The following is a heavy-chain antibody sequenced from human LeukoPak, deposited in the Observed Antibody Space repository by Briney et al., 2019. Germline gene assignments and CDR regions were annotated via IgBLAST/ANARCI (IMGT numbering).Heavy chain of an antibody. V-gene: IGHV3-23*01. CDR3: PNGHLTRADY. Sequence: GGSLRLSCAASGFTFSSYAMSWVRQAPGQGREWVSAISGSGGSTYYAASVKGRFTISTDNSKNTLYLQMNSLRDEDTAVYYCPNGHLTRADYWGQGTLVTVSS. J-gene: IGHJ4*02. CDR2: ISGSGGST. CDR1: GFTFSSYA.